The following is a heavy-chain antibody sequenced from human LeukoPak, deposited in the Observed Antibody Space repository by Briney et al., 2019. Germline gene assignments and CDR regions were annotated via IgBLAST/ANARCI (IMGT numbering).Heavy chain of an antibody. CDR2: IDTSSPTI. Sequence: GGSLRLSCAASGFTFSNAWMSWVRQAPGKGLEWVSYIDTSSPTIYYADSVKGRFTISRDDAKNSLYLQVNSLRAEDTAVYYCARGPPLFDPWGQGTLVTVSS. CDR1: GFTFSNAW. CDR3: ARGPPLFDP. V-gene: IGHV3-48*01. J-gene: IGHJ5*02.